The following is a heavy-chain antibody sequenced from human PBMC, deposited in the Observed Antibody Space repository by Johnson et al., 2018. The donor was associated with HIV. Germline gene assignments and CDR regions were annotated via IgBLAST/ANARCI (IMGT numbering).Heavy chain of an antibody. Sequence: VQLVESGGGLIQPGGSLRLSCAASGFTVSSNYMSWVRQAPGKGLEWVSVIYSGGSTYYADSVKGRFTISRDNSKNTLYLQMNSLRAEETAVYYWARDNGGGCYRGIYDIWGQGTMVTVSS. J-gene: IGHJ3*02. D-gene: IGHD2-15*01. CDR2: IYSGGST. CDR1: GFTVSSNY. V-gene: IGHV3-66*03. CDR3: ARDNGGGCYRGIYDI.